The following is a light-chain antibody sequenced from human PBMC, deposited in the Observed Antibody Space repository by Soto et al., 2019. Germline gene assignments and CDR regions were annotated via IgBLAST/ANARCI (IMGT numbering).Light chain of an antibody. CDR3: SSYTTSSTYV. CDR1: SGDVGNYNY. Sequence: QSELTQPASVSGSPGQSITSSGIGTSGDVGNYNYVSWYQQHPGKVPKLMIYEVSNRPSGVSHRFSGSKSGNTASLTISGLQAEDEADYYCSSYTTSSTYVFGTGTKVTVL. J-gene: IGLJ1*01. CDR2: EVS. V-gene: IGLV2-14*01.